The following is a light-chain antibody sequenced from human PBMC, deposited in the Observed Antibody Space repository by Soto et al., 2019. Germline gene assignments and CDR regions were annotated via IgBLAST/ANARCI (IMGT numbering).Light chain of an antibody. J-gene: IGLJ1*01. CDR3: SSYVGTNSYV. Sequence: QSALTQPPSASWSPGHSVTISCTGTSSDVGGYNYVSWYQHHPGKAPKLTIYEVYKRPSGVPDRFSGSKSGNTAALTVSGLQAEDEADYYCSSYVGTNSYVFGTGTKSPS. V-gene: IGLV2-8*01. CDR2: EVY. CDR1: SSDVGGYNY.